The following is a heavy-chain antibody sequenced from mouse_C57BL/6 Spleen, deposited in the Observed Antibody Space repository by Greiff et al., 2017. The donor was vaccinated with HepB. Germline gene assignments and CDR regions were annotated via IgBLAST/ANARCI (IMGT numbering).Heavy chain of an antibody. CDR2: INPSSGYT. Sequence: VQLQQSGAELAKPGASVKLSCKASGYTFTSYWMHWVKQRPGQGLEWIGYINPSSGYTKYNQKFKDKDTLTADKSSSTAYMQLSSLTYEDSAVYYCARGSDDGNYFDYWGQGTTLTVSS. CDR3: ARGSDDGNYFDY. V-gene: IGHV1-7*01. CDR1: GYTFTSYW. D-gene: IGHD2-12*01. J-gene: IGHJ2*01.